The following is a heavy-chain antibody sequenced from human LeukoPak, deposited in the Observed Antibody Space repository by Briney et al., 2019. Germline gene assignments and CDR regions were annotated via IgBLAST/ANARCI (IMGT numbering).Heavy chain of an antibody. D-gene: IGHD3-22*01. CDR2: IYSGGST. V-gene: IGHV3-53*01. J-gene: IGHJ4*02. CDR3: AKGAYYYDSSGYYPGG. CDR1: GFTVSSNY. Sequence: GGSLRLSCAASGFTVSSNYMSWVRQAPGKGLEWVSVIYSGGSTYYADSVKGRFTISRDNSKNTLYLQMNSLRAEDTAVYYCAKGAYYYDSSGYYPGGWGQGTLVTVSS.